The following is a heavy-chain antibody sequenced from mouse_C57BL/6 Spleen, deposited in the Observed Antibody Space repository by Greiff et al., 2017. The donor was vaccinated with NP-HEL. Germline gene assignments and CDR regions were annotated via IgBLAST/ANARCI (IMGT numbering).Heavy chain of an antibody. CDR3: ASKGDYDGRTWFAY. Sequence: EVQLQQSGPELVKPGASVKISCKASGYTFTDYYMNWVKQSHGKSLEWIGDINPNYGGTSYNQKFTGKATLTVDKSSSTAYMELRSLTSEDSAVYYCASKGDYDGRTWFAYWGQGTLVTVSA. V-gene: IGHV1-26*01. J-gene: IGHJ3*01. D-gene: IGHD2-4*01. CDR2: INPNYGGT. CDR1: GYTFTDYY.